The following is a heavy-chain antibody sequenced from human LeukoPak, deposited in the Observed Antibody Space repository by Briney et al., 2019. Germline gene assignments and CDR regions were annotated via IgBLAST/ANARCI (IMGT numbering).Heavy chain of an antibody. D-gene: IGHD3-10*01. CDR1: GYTFTSYY. CDR3: ARDVYYYGSGSYDGWFDP. Sequence: GASVKVSCKASGYTFTSYYMHWVRQAPGQGLEWTGIINPSGGSTSYAQKFQGRVTMTRDTSTSTVYMELSSLRSEDTAVYYCARDVYYYGSGSYDGWFDPWGQGTLVTVSS. J-gene: IGHJ5*02. CDR2: INPSGGST. V-gene: IGHV1-46*01.